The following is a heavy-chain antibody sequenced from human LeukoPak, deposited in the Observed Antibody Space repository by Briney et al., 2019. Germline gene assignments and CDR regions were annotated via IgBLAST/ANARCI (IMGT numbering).Heavy chain of an antibody. J-gene: IGHJ6*03. CDR1: GFTFSSYG. V-gene: IGHV3-30*18. CDR3: AKEPVPTYYYYYMDV. D-gene: IGHD6-6*01. CDR2: ISYDGGNK. Sequence: GGSLRLSCAASGFTFSSYGMHWVRQAPGKGLEWVVVISYDGGNKYYADSVKGRFTISRDNSKNTLYLQMNSLRAEDTAVYYCAKEPVPTYYYYYMDVWGKGTTVTVSS.